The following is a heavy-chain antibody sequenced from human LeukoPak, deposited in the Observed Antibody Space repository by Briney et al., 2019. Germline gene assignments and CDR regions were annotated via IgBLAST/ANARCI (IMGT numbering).Heavy chain of an antibody. Sequence: GGSLRLSCTASGFTFNSYGMHWVRQAPGKGLEWVAAIWFDGSDKFYADSVKGRFTISRDNSKNTLYLKMHSLRDEDTAVYYCAKEGSASGIYYMDVWGKGTTVTVSS. CDR1: GFTFNSYG. CDR2: IWFDGSDK. V-gene: IGHV3-33*06. J-gene: IGHJ6*03. CDR3: AKEGSASGIYYMDV. D-gene: IGHD3-10*01.